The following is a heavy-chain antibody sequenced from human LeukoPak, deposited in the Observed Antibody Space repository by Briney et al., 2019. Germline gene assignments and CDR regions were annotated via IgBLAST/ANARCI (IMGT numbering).Heavy chain of an antibody. CDR2: ISSSSSYI. J-gene: IGHJ4*02. CDR3: AKDPYSSSWYPLFDY. V-gene: IGHV3-21*01. Sequence: GGSLRLSCAASGFTLSSYSMNWVRQAPGKGLEWVSSISSSSSYIYYADSVKGRFTISRDNAKNSLYLQMNSLRAEDTAVYYCAKDPYSSSWYPLFDYWGQGTLVTVSS. D-gene: IGHD6-13*01. CDR1: GFTLSSYS.